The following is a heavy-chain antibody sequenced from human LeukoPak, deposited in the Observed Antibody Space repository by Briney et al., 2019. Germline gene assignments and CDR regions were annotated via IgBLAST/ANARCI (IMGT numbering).Heavy chain of an antibody. CDR2: ISSSGSTI. CDR1: GFTFSDYY. V-gene: IGHV3-11*04. CDR3: AKFSYGDYVH. D-gene: IGHD4-17*01. Sequence: GGSLRLSCAASGFTFSDYYMSWIRQAPGKGLEWVSYISSSGSTIYYADSVRGRFTISRDNSKNTVTLHMTSLRPDDTAVYYCAKFSYGDYVHWGQGTLVTVSS. J-gene: IGHJ4*02.